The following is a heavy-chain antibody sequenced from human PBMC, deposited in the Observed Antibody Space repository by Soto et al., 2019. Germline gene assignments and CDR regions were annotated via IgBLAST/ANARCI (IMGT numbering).Heavy chain of an antibody. J-gene: IGHJ3*02. CDR2: IWYDGSNK. D-gene: IGHD2-15*01. CDR1: GFTFSSYG. V-gene: IGHV3-33*01. Sequence: GGSLRLSCAASGFTFSSYGMHWVRQAPGKGLEWVAVIWYDGSNKYYADSVKGRFTISRDNSKNTLYLQMNSLRAEDTAVYYCASQGGYCSGGSCYSPDDAFDIWGQGTMVTVSS. CDR3: ASQGGYCSGGSCYSPDDAFDI.